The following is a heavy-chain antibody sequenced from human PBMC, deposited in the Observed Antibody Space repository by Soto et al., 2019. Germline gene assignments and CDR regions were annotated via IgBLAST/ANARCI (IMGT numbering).Heavy chain of an antibody. CDR3: AKALGEVSRESYDY. CDR2: ISYDGSDK. Sequence: QVQLVESGGGVVQPGRSLRLSCAASGFTFSSYAMHWVRQAPGKGLEWVAVISYDGSDKYYADSVKGRFTISRDNSKNTLNLQMNSLRADDTAVYYGAKALGEVSRESYDYWRQGTLITVSS. CDR1: GFTFSSYA. J-gene: IGHJ4*02. D-gene: IGHD3-16*02. V-gene: IGHV3-30*18.